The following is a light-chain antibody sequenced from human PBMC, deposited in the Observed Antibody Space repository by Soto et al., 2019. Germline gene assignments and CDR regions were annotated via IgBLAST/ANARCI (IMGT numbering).Light chain of an antibody. J-gene: IGLJ3*02. V-gene: IGLV2-14*03. CDR2: DVS. CDR1: SSDVGGYNY. CDR3: SSYTSSSTLWV. Sequence: QSALTQPASVSGSPGQSITISCTGSSSDVGGYNYVSWYQHHPGKAPKVMIYDVSNRPPGVSNRFSGSKSGNTASLTISGLQAEDEADYYCSSYTSSSTLWVFGGGTKVTVL.